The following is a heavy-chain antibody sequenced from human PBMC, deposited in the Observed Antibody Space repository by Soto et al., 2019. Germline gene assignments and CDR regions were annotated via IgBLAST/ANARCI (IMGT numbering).Heavy chain of an antibody. CDR2: IYYSGST. CDR3: ASRSSGSYYDYFDY. J-gene: IGHJ4*02. D-gene: IGHD1-26*01. V-gene: IGHV4-39*01. CDR1: GGSISSSSYY. Sequence: QVQLQESGPGLVKPSETLSLTCTVSGGSISSSSYYWGWIRQPPGKGLEWIGSIYYSGSTYYNPSLKSRVTISVDTSKNQFSLKLSSVTAADTAVYYCASRSSGSYYDYFDYWGQGTLVTVSS.